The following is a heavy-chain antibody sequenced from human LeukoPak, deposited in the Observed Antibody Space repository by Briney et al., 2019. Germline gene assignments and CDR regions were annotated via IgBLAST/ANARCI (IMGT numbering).Heavy chain of an antibody. CDR1: GGSISSYY. V-gene: IGHV4-59*01. CDR3: AREGRQDYVYFDH. Sequence: PSETLSLTCTVSGGSISSYYWSWIRQPPGKGLEWIGYINYSGSTNYNPSLKSRVTMSVDTSKNQFSLKLSSVTAADTAMYYCAREGRQDYVYFDHWAQRSLVTVSS. J-gene: IGHJ4*02. D-gene: IGHD4-17*01. CDR2: INYSGST.